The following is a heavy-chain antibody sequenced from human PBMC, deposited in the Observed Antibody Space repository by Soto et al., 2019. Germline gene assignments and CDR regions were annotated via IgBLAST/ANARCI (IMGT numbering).Heavy chain of an antibody. V-gene: IGHV4-59*01. D-gene: IGHD5-18*01. CDR1: GGSIRSYY. Sequence: QVHLQESGPGLVKASETLSLTCTVSGGSIRSYYWTWIRQPPGKGLEWLGYIFYSGSTFYNPSLKRRVTISIHTSKSQFSLQLASVTAADTAVYYCAIGAADTAMVDSWGQGTLVTVSS. CDR3: AIGAADTAMVDS. J-gene: IGHJ4*02. CDR2: IFYSGST.